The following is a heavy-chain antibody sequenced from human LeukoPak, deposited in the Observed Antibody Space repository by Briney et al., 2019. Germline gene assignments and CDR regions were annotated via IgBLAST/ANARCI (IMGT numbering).Heavy chain of an antibody. V-gene: IGHV1-18*04. D-gene: IGHD3-9*01. CDR2: ITAYNGNT. CDR3: ARARFDWSNPTDY. J-gene: IGHJ4*02. Sequence: ASVKVSCKASGYTFTSYYMHWVRQAPGQGLEWMGWITAYNGNTNYAQKLQGRITMTTDTSTSTAYMELRNLRSDDTAVYYCARARFDWSNPTDYWGQGALVTVSS. CDR1: GYTFTSYY.